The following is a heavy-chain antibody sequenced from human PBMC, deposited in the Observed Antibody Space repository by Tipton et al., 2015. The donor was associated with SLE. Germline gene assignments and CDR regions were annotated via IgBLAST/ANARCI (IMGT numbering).Heavy chain of an antibody. CDR3: ARGGTYHDSSGNIDY. CDR1: GASISSYY. Sequence: LRLSCPVSGASISSYYWSWIRQPPGKGLEWIGYVYDIEFTNYNPSLKSRVTISLDTSRNQFSLKLSSVTAADTAVYYCARGGTYHDSSGNIDYWGQGTLVTASS. J-gene: IGHJ4*02. CDR2: VYDIEFT. V-gene: IGHV4-59*01. D-gene: IGHD3-22*01.